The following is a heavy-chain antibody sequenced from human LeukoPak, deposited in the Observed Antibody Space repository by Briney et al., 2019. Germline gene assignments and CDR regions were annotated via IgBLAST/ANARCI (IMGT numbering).Heavy chain of an antibody. Sequence: SVKVSCKASGGTFSSYAISWVRQAPGQGLEWMGGIIPIFGTANYAQKFQGRVTITADESTSTAFMELSSLRSEDTAVYYCARVAQMPRLFDYWGQGTLVTVSS. V-gene: IGHV1-69*01. CDR2: IIPIFGTA. CDR3: ARVAQMPRLFDY. D-gene: IGHD2-2*01. CDR1: GGTFSSYA. J-gene: IGHJ4*02.